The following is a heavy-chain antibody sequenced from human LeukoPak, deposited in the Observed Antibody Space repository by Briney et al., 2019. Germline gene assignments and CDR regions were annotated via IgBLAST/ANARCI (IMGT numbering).Heavy chain of an antibody. CDR3: ARGGIAVAGTAGDY. V-gene: IGHV1-69*02. CDR2: IIPILGIA. Sequence: SVKVSCKASGGTFSSYTISWVRQAPGRGLEWMGRIIPILGIANYAQKFQGRVTITADKSTSTAYMELSSLRSEDTAVYYCARGGIAVAGTAGDYWGQGTLVTVSS. CDR1: GGTFSSYT. J-gene: IGHJ4*02. D-gene: IGHD6-19*01.